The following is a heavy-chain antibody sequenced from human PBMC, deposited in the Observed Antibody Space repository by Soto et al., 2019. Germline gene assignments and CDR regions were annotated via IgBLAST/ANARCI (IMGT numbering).Heavy chain of an antibody. J-gene: IGHJ4*02. Sequence: EVQLLESGGGLVQPGGSLRLSCAASGFTFSSYAMSWVRQAPGKGLEWVSAISGSGGSTYYADSVKGRFTISSDNSKNTLYLQMTSLRAEDTAVYYCAKRDRWELHFDYWGQGTLVTVSS. D-gene: IGHD1-26*01. CDR3: AKRDRWELHFDY. CDR1: GFTFSSYA. CDR2: ISGSGGST. V-gene: IGHV3-23*01.